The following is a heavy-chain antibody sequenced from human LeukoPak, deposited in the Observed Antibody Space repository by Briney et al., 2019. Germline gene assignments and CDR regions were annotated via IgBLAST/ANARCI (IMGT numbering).Heavy chain of an antibody. D-gene: IGHD3-22*01. J-gene: IGHJ6*03. CDR2: ISSSSSYI. Sequence: GGSLRLSYAASGFTFSSYSMNWVRQAPGKGLEWVSSISSSSSYIYYADSVKGRFTISRDNAKNSLYLQMNSLRAEDTALYYCARADYYYDSSGYFSYYYYMDVWGKGTTVTVSS. CDR1: GFTFSSYS. CDR3: ARADYYYDSSGYFSYYYYMDV. V-gene: IGHV3-21*04.